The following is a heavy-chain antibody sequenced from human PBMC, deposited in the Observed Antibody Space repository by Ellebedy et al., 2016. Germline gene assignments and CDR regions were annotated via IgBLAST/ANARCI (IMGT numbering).Heavy chain of an antibody. CDR3: ARWFASGHSSDWYERGWFDA. CDR2: ISGGAGDT. D-gene: IGHD6-19*01. CDR1: GFTFSSYA. V-gene: IGHV3-23*01. J-gene: IGHJ5*02. Sequence: GESLKISCVGSGFTFSSYAMSWVRQAPGKGLEWVSTISGGAGDTYYSDSVKGRFTISRDNSKNTLYLQMNSPRAEDTAEYYCARWFASGHSSDWYERGWFDAWGQGTLVTVSS.